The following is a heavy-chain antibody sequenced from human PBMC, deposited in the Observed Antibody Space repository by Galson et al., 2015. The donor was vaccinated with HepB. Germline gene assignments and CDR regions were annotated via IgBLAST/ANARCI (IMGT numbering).Heavy chain of an antibody. CDR3: ARERSVGPGDCGGDCPHSPNAVDAFDI. CDR2: ISYDGSNK. V-gene: IGHV3-30*04. Sequence: SLRLSCAASGFTFSSYAMHWVRQAPGKGLEWVAVISYDGSNKYYADSVKGRFTISRDNSKNTLYLQMNSLRAEDTAVYYCARERSVGPGDCGGDCPHSPNAVDAFDIWGQGTMVTVSS. J-gene: IGHJ3*02. CDR1: GFTFSSYA. D-gene: IGHD2-21*02.